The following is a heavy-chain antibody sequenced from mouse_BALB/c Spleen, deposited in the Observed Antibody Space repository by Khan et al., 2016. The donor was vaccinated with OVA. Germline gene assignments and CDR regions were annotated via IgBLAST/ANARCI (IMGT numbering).Heavy chain of an antibody. CDR3: ARALYYSYGYALDC. Sequence: EVKLQESGPGLVKPSQSLSLTCTVTGYSITSDYAWNWIRQFPGNKLEWMGYISSTGSTSYNPSLKSRISFTRDTSKNQFFLQLKSVTTEDTATYCCARALYYSYGYALDCWGRGTSVTVSS. V-gene: IGHV3-2*02. CDR1: GYSITSDYA. D-gene: IGHD2-14*01. CDR2: ISSTGST. J-gene: IGHJ4*01.